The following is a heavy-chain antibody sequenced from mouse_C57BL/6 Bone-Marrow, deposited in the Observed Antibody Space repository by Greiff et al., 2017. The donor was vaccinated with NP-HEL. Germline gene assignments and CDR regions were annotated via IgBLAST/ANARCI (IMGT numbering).Heavy chain of an antibody. D-gene: IGHD2-3*01. Sequence: QVQLQQSGAELVRPGSSVKLSCKASGYTFTSYWMDWVKQRPGQGLEWIGNIYPSDSETHYNQKFKDKATLTVDKSSSTAYMQLSSLTSEDSAVYYCARRWLLSYYFDYWGQGTTLTVSS. CDR2: IYPSDSET. V-gene: IGHV1-61*01. J-gene: IGHJ2*01. CDR1: GYTFTSYW. CDR3: ARRWLLSYYFDY.